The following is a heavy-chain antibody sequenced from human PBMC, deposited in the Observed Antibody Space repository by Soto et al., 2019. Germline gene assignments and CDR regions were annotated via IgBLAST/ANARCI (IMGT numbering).Heavy chain of an antibody. V-gene: IGHV4-59*01. CDR1: GGSISSYY. Sequence: SETLSLTCTVSGGSISSYYWSWIRQPPGKGLEWIGYIYYSGSTNYNPSLKSRVTISVDTSKNQFSLKLSSVTAADTAVYYCARAPPVDYGSGSYYFDYWGQGTLVTVSS. D-gene: IGHD3-10*01. J-gene: IGHJ4*02. CDR2: IYYSGST. CDR3: ARAPPVDYGSGSYYFDY.